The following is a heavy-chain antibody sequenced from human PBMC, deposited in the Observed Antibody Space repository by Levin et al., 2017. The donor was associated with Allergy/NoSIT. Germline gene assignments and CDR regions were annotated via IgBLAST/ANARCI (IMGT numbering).Heavy chain of an antibody. J-gene: IGHJ6*02. D-gene: IGHD2-8*01. CDR1: GGTFSSYA. CDR3: ARAGQSVLGYCTNGVCSNYYYYYGMDV. CDR2: IIPIFGTA. V-gene: IGHV1-69*06. Sequence: SVKVSCKASGGTFSSYAISWVRQAPGQGLEWMGGIIPIFGTANYAQKFQGRVTITADKSTSTAYMELSSLRSEDTAVYYCARAGQSVLGYCTNGVCSNYYYYYGMDVWGQGTTVTVSS.